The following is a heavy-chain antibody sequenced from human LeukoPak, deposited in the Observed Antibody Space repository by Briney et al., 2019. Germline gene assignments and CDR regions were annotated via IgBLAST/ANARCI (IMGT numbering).Heavy chain of an antibody. Sequence: GGSLRLSCAASGFTVSSNYMSWVRQAPGKGLEWVSVIYSGGSTYYADSVKGRFTISRDNSKNTLYLQMNSLRAEDTAVYYCARSTLRLHSSGWPYFDYWGQGTLVTVSS. D-gene: IGHD6-19*01. J-gene: IGHJ4*02. CDR1: GFTVSSNY. CDR2: IYSGGST. CDR3: ARSTLRLHSSGWPYFDY. V-gene: IGHV3-66*01.